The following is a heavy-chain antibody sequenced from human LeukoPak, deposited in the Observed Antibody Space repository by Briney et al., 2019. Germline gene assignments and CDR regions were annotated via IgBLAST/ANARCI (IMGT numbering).Heavy chain of an antibody. CDR1: GGSISSYY. J-gene: IGHJ3*02. D-gene: IGHD3-22*01. Sequence: PSETLSLTCTVSGGSISSYYWSWIRQPPGKGLEWIGYIYYSGSTNYNPSLKSRVTISVDTSKNQFSLKLSSVTAADTAVYYCARPSYYYDSSGYPDAFDIWGQGTMVTVSS. CDR3: ARPSYYYDSSGYPDAFDI. CDR2: IYYSGST. V-gene: IGHV4-59*12.